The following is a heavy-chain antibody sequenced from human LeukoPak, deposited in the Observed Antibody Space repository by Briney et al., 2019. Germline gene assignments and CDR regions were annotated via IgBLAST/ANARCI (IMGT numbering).Heavy chain of an antibody. V-gene: IGHV3-53*01. Sequence: GRSLRLSCAASGFTVSSNYMSWVSQAPGKGLEWDSVIYSGGSTYYADSVKGRFTISRDNSKNTLYLQMNSLRAEDTAVYYCARARVSSGWYGFFDYWGQGTLVTVSS. J-gene: IGHJ4*02. CDR1: GFTVSSNY. CDR2: IYSGGST. CDR3: ARARVSSGWYGFFDY. D-gene: IGHD6-19*01.